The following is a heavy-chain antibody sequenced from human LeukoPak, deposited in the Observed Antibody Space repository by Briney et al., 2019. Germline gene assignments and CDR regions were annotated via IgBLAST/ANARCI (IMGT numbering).Heavy chain of an antibody. V-gene: IGHV3-23*01. Sequence: PGGSLRLSCAASGFTFSSYAMNWVRQAPGKGLEWVSSITDSGGSIYYADSLRGRFTISRDNSKNTLYLQMNSLRAEDTAIYYCAKETSVAGTRGDAFDIWGQGTLVTVSP. J-gene: IGHJ3*02. CDR3: AKETSVAGTRGDAFDI. CDR2: ITDSGGSI. CDR1: GFTFSSYA. D-gene: IGHD6-19*01.